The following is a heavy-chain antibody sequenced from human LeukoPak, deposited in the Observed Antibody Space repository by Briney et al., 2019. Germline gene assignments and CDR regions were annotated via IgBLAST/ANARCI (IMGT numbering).Heavy chain of an antibody. Sequence: GGSLRLSCAASGFAFSSYAMSWVRQAPGKGLEWVPAISGSGGSTYYADSVKGRFTISRDNSKNTLYLQMNSLRAEDTAVYYCAKDRYGSGSYYIDYRGQGTLVTVSS. CDR1: GFAFSSYA. V-gene: IGHV3-23*01. D-gene: IGHD3-10*01. CDR2: ISGSGGST. J-gene: IGHJ4*02. CDR3: AKDRYGSGSYYIDY.